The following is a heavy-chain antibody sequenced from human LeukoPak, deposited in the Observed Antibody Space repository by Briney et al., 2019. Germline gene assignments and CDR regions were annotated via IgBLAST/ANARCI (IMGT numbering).Heavy chain of an antibody. V-gene: IGHV3-74*01. CDR2: INSDGSST. D-gene: IGHD6-19*01. CDR3: ARGPYSSGWTGFDY. Sequence: PGGSLRLSCAASGFTFSSYWMHWVRQAPGKGLVWVSRINSDGSSTNYADSVKGRFTISRDNAQNTLHLQMNSLRVEDTAVYYCARGPYSSGWTGFDYWGQGILVTVSS. CDR1: GFTFSSYW. J-gene: IGHJ4*02.